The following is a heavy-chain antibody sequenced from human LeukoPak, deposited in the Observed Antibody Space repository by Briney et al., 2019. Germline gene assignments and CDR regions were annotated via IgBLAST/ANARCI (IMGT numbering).Heavy chain of an antibody. J-gene: IGHJ5*02. CDR3: ARDDSSGGGWFDP. CDR1: GGTFSSYA. CDR2: IIPIFGTA. V-gene: IGHV1-69*06. Sequence: SVKVSCKASGGTFSSYAISWVRQAPGQGLEWMGGIIPIFGTANYAQKFQGRVTITADKSTSTAYMELSSLRSEDTAGYYCARDDSSGGGWFDPWGQGTLVTVSS. D-gene: IGHD6-19*01.